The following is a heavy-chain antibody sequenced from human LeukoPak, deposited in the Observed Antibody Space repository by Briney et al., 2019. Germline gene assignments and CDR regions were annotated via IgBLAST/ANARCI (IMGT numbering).Heavy chain of an antibody. Sequence: PSETLSLTCGVSGGSLSFYYWSWIRQSPGKGLEWIAEISQNGDSNYNMSLKSRVTISLDTSKNQFSLKLSSVTAADTAVYYCARRLDGPFDYWGQGTLVTVSS. CDR3: ARRLDGPFDY. V-gene: IGHV4-34*01. J-gene: IGHJ4*02. D-gene: IGHD5-24*01. CDR1: GGSLSFYY. CDR2: ISQNGDS.